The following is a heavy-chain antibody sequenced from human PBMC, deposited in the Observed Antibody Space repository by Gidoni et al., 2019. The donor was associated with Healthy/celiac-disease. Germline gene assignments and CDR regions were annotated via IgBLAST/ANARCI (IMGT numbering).Heavy chain of an antibody. CDR3: SRTPQYYDTGYWYFDL. CDR1: GSTNSSGDYD. D-gene: IGHD3-22*01. V-gene: IGHV4-30-4*01. J-gene: IGHJ2*01. CDR2: SSYSGST. Sequence: QVQLQESGTGRVKPSQTLSLTCDVSGSTNSSGDYDWSSIRQPPGKGLEWLGYSSYSGSTCFNPSLKSLVTIAVDTSKNQFSLKLSAVTTADTAVYYWSRTPQYYDTGYWYFDLWGRGTLVTVSS.